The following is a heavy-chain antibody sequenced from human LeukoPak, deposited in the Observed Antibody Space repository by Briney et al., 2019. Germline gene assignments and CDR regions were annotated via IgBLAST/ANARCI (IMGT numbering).Heavy chain of an antibody. J-gene: IGHJ4*02. CDR2: IYESGQTT. V-gene: IGHV3-23*01. Sequence: GGSLRLSCVGSGFTFSSHAMSWVCQAPEKGLEWVSGIYESGQTTHYADSVKGRFSIPRDNSKNTLYLQMDSLRGEDTAIYYCAKDYRIGYSDHFDYWGQGALVTVSS. CDR1: GFTFSSHA. CDR3: AKDYRIGYSDHFDY. D-gene: IGHD2-21*01.